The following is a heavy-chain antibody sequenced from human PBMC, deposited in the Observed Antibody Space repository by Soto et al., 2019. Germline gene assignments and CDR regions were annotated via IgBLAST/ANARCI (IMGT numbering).Heavy chain of an antibody. Sequence: GGSLRLSCTASGFTFGDYAMSWFRQAPGKGLEWVGFIRSKAYGGTTEYAASVKGRFTISRDDSKSIAYLQMNSLKTEDTAVYYCTRDPPGSYYDFWSGYYWGQGTLVTVSS. CDR1: GFTFGDYA. CDR3: TRDPPGSYYDFWSGYY. CDR2: IRSKAYGGTT. J-gene: IGHJ4*02. D-gene: IGHD3-3*01. V-gene: IGHV3-49*03.